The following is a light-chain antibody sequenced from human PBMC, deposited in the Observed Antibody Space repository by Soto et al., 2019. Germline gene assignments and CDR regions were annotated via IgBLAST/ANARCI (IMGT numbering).Light chain of an antibody. J-gene: IGLJ1*01. CDR1: SSNIGSNT. CDR2: SNN. CDR3: AACNDSLNGYV. Sequence: QSVLSQPPSSSVTPGQRVTISFSGSSSNIGSNTVNWYQQLPGTAPKLLIYSNNQRPSGVPDRFSGSKSGTSASLAISGLQSEDEADYYCAACNDSLNGYVFGTGTKVTVL. V-gene: IGLV1-44*01.